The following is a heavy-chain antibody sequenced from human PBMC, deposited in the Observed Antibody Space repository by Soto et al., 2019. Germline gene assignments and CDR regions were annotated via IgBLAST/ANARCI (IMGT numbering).Heavy chain of an antibody. CDR2: FDPEDGET. Sequence: ASVKVSGKVSGDTLTELSIHCVRRAPGKGLEWMGGFDPEDGETIYAQNFQGRVTMTEDTSTDTAYMELSSLRSEDTAVYYCATDTLRITMIIDYWLQGTLVTVSS. CDR1: GDTLTELS. D-gene: IGHD3-22*01. V-gene: IGHV1-24*01. J-gene: IGHJ4*02. CDR3: ATDTLRITMIIDY.